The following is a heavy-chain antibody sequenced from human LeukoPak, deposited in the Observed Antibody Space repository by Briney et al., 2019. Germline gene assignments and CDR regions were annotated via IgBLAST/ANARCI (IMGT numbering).Heavy chain of an antibody. D-gene: IGHD2-21*01. CDR3: ARAFCVGECFVLHIFFDS. V-gene: IGHV4-38-2*02. J-gene: IGHJ4*02. CDR1: GYSISSGYF. Sequence: SETLSLTCNVSGYSISSGYFWGWVRQAPGKGLEWIGSIYQRATVHYNPSLKSRVTISLDTSKNHYSLNLRSMQASDTAVYYCARAFCVGECFVLHIFFDSWGQGTLVTVSS. CDR2: IYQRATV.